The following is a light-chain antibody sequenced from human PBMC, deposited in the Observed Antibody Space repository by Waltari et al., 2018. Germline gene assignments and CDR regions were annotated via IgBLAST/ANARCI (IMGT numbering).Light chain of an antibody. V-gene: IGKV3-15*01. Sequence: ETVMTQSPATLSVSPGERATLSCRASQSVNGYLAWYHQKPGQPPRLLIYGASTRAPGVPARFTGSGSQREFTLTISSLQSEDLGIYYCQQCNDWPRGTFGQGTKVEIK. CDR2: GAS. CDR3: QQCNDWPRGT. CDR1: QSVNGY. J-gene: IGKJ1*01.